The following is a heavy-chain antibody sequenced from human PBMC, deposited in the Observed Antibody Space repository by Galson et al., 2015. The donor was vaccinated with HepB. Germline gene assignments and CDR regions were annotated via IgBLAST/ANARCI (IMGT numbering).Heavy chain of an antibody. CDR1: GYSFTTYY. CDR3: ARLAYCSSTSCDAFDI. D-gene: IGHD2-2*01. V-gene: IGHV5-10-1*01. J-gene: IGHJ3*02. CDR2: IDPSDSYT. Sequence: QSGAEVKKPGESLRISCKGSGYSFTTYYISWVRQIPGKGLEWMGRIDPSDSYTNYSPSFQGHVTISADKSISTAYLQWSSLKASDTAMYYCARLAYCSSTSCDAFDIWGQGTMVTVSS.